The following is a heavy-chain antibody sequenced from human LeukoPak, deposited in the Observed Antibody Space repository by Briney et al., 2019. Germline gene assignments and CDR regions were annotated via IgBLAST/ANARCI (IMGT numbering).Heavy chain of an antibody. J-gene: IGHJ3*02. CDR1: SGSFRTYY. D-gene: IGHD2-2*01. Sequence: PSETLSLTCTVSSGSFRTYYWSWIRQPPGKGLEWIGYIFYNEGTSYNPSLKSRVTISVDTTNNQLSLKVNSVTAADTAMYYCVKSNSRYQPWTLDIWGRGTMVTVSS. CDR3: VKSNSRYQPWTLDI. CDR2: IFYNEGT. V-gene: IGHV4-59*01.